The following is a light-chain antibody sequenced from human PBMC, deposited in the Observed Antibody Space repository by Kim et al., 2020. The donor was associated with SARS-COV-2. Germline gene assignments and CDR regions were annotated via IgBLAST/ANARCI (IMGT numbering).Light chain of an antibody. Sequence: SSIHCTSSQSCFSSHTNHSYLAWYQQKPGPPPKLLIYWASTRESGVPDRFSGSGSGTDFTLTISSLQAEDVAVYYCQQYYSTPWTFGQGTKVDIK. CDR3: QQYYSTPWT. J-gene: IGKJ1*01. CDR2: WAS. CDR1: QSCFSSHTNHSY. V-gene: IGKV4-1*01.